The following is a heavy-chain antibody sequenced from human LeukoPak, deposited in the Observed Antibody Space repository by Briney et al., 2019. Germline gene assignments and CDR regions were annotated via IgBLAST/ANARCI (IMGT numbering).Heavy chain of an antibody. V-gene: IGHV3-21*01. CDR1: GFTFSSYS. D-gene: IGHD2-2*01. CDR3: ARVGCTTTSCRLADAFDI. Sequence: GGSLRLSCAASGFTFSSYSMNWVRQAPGKGLEWVASISGLSNYIYYAGSVKGRFTISRDNAKSSLYLQMDSLRVEDTAVFYCARVGCTTTSCRLADAFDIWGQGTMVTVSS. J-gene: IGHJ3*02. CDR2: ISGLSNYI.